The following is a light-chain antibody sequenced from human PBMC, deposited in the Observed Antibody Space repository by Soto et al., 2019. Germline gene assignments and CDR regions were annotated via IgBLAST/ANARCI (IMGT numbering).Light chain of an antibody. Sequence: IVMTQSPATLSVSQGERATLSCRASQSVSSNLAWYQQKPGQAPRLLIYGASTRATGIPARFSGSGSGTEFTLIISSLQSEDSAVYYCQQYNSWLWTFGQGTRWIS. CDR3: QQYNSWLWT. CDR2: GAS. V-gene: IGKV3-15*01. J-gene: IGKJ1*01. CDR1: QSVSSN.